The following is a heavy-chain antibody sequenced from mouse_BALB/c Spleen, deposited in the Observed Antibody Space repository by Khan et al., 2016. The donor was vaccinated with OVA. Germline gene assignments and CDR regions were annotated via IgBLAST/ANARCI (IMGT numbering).Heavy chain of an antibody. J-gene: IGHJ4*01. V-gene: IGHV5-17*02. CDR2: ISSGSNTI. CDR3: ARRRIYDGYYGVAMDY. Sequence: EVELVESGGGLVQPGGSRKLSCAASGFTFSSFGMHWVRQAPEKGLEWVAYISSGSNTIYYADTVKGRFTIPRDNPKNTPFRQMTSLRSDDTALYYCARRRIYDGYYGVAMDYWGQGTSVTVSS. CDR1: GFTFSSFG. D-gene: IGHD2-3*01.